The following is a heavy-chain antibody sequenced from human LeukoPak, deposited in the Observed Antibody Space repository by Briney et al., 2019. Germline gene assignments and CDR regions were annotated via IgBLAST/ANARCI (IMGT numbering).Heavy chain of an antibody. CDR1: GYTLTELS. J-gene: IGHJ4*02. CDR3: ARLYDILTADFDY. Sequence: GASVKVSCKVSGYTLTELSMHWVRQAPGKGLEWMGWISAYNGNTNYAQKLQGRVTMTTDTSTSTAYMELRSLRSDDTAVYYCARLYDILTADFDYWGQGTLVTVSS. CDR2: ISAYNGNT. D-gene: IGHD3-9*01. V-gene: IGHV1-18*01.